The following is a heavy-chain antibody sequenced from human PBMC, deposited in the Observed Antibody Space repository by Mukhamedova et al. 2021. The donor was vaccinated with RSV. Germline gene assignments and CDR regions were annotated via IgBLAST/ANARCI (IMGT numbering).Heavy chain of an antibody. CDR3: AKHSSSSPDYFWDY. CDR2: INQDGSEK. V-gene: IGHV3-7*01. J-gene: IGHJ4*02. Sequence: GLEWVASINQDGSEKYYVDSVKGRFTISRDNAKNSLYLQMNSLRADDTAVYYCAKHSSSSPDYFWDYWGQGTLVTVSS. D-gene: IGHD2-2*01.